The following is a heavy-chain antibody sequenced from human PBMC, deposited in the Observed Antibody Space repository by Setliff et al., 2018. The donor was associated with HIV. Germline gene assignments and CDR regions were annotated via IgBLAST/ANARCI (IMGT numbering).Heavy chain of an antibody. V-gene: IGHV1-24*01. CDR3: APVSSGWFDP. CDR2: FDPDDGET. CDR1: GYSLTELS. Sequence: ASVKVSCKVSGYSLTELSMHWVRQAPGKGLEWMGGFDPDDGETVYAQQFQGRVTMTEVTSTDTAYMELTSLRSEDTAMYYCAPVSSGWFDPWGQGTLVTVSS. J-gene: IGHJ5*02. D-gene: IGHD6-25*01.